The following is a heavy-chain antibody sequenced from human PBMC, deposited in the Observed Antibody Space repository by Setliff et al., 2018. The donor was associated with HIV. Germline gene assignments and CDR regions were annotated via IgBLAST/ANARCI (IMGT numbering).Heavy chain of an antibody. CDR3: ARQTWEYYDTLTGYYRGPKNFDS. Sequence: SETLSLTCTVPGGSINRSNYDWGWIRQPPGKGLEWIGTISYTGSTYYDPSLKSRVTISLDTSKNQFFLKLSSVTAPDTAIYYCARQTWEYYDTLTGYYRGPKNFDSWGQGTLVTVSS. CDR1: GGSINRSNYD. J-gene: IGHJ4*02. CDR2: ISYTGST. V-gene: IGHV4-39*01. D-gene: IGHD3-9*01.